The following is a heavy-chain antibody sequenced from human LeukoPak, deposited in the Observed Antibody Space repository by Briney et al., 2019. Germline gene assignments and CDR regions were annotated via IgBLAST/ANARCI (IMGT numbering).Heavy chain of an antibody. CDR2: INHSGST. CDR3: ARVPYCSSTSCYRRAAAGTGAFDI. V-gene: IGHV4-34*01. Sequence: PSETLSLTCTVSGGSISSYYWSWIRQPPGKGLEWIGEINHSGSTNYNPSLKSRVAISVDTSKNQFSLKLSSVTAADTAVYYCARVPYCSSTSCYRRAAAGTGAFDIWGQGTMVTVSS. CDR1: GGSISSYY. D-gene: IGHD2-2*01. J-gene: IGHJ3*02.